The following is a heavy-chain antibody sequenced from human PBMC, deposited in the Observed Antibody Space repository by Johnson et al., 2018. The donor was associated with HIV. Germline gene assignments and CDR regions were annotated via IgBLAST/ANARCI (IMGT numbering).Heavy chain of an antibody. V-gene: IGHV3-23*01. Sequence: QLLESGGGLVQPGGSLRVSCAASGFTFNSYAINWVRQAPGKGLEWVSGISGSGGSTYYADSVKGRFTISRDNSKNTLYLQMNSLRAEDTAVYYCARENDAFDIWGQGTMVTVSS. CDR2: ISGSGGST. CDR3: ARENDAFDI. J-gene: IGHJ3*02. CDR1: GFTFNSYA.